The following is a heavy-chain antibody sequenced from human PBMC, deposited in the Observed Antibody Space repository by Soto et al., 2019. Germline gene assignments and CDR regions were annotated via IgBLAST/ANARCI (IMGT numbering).Heavy chain of an antibody. CDR3: ARDDGTTSGPGY. Sequence: QVQLVQSGAEVEKPGASVKVSCKASGYIFRSYGINWVRQAPGQGLEWMGWISGYNGNTKNAQQLQGRVTMTTDTSTSTAYMELRSLRSDDTAVYYCARDDGTTSGPGYWGQGTLVTVSP. J-gene: IGHJ4*02. CDR1: GYIFRSYG. V-gene: IGHV1-18*01. CDR2: ISGYNGNT. D-gene: IGHD6-19*01.